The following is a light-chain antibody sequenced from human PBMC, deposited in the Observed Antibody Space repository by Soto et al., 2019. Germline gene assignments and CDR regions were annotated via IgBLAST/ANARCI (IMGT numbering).Light chain of an antibody. CDR1: QSVSSN. J-gene: IGKJ1*01. V-gene: IGKV3-15*01. CDR3: QQYNNWLT. Sequence: EIVMTQSPATLSVSPGERATLSCRASQSVSSNLAWYQQKPGQAPRLLIYGASTRATGIPARFSGSGSGTEFTLTISSLQSEDFEVYYCQQYNNWLTFGQGTKVDIK. CDR2: GAS.